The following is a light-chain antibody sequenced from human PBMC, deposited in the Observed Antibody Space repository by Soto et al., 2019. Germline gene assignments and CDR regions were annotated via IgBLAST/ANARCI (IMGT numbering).Light chain of an antibody. Sequence: QSVLTQPPSVSGAPGQRVTISCTGSSSNIGAGYDVHWYQQLPGTAPKLLIYGNSNRPSGVPDRFSGSKSGTSASLAITGLKAEDEADYYRQSYDSSLSALFGGGTKMTVL. V-gene: IGLV1-40*01. CDR3: QSYDSSLSAL. CDR2: GNS. CDR1: SSNIGAGYD. J-gene: IGLJ3*02.